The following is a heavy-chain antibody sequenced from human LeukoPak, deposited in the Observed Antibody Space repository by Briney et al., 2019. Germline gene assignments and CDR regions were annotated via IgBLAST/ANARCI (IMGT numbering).Heavy chain of an antibody. D-gene: IGHD4-11*01. CDR3: ARVPGFTVTSRGKYYYYYYMDV. CDR1: GFTFSDYY. V-gene: IGHV3-11*01. CDR2: ISSSGSTI. J-gene: IGHJ6*03. Sequence: GGSLRLSCAASGFTFSDYYMSWIRQAPGKGLEWVSYISSSGSTIYYADSVKGRFTISRDNAKNSLYLQMNSLRAEDTAVYYCARVPGFTVTSRGKYYYYYYMDVWGKGTTVTVSS.